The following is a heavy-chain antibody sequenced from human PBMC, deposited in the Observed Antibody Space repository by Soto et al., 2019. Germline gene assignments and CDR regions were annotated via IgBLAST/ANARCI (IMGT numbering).Heavy chain of an antibody. CDR2: INPSGGGT. D-gene: IGHD6-6*01. V-gene: IGHV1-46*03. CDR3: ARGTRFAP. J-gene: IGHJ5*02. Sequence: ASVKVSCKASGYIFASYYIYWVRQAPGQGLEWMGLINPSGGGTTYAQKFQDRVTMTMDTSTSTVYMELSSLTSEDTAVYYCARGTRFAPWGQGTLVTVSS. CDR1: GYIFASYY.